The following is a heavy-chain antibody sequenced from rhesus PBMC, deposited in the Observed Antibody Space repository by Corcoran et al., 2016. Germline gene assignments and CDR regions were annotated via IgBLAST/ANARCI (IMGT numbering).Heavy chain of an antibody. CDR3: ARRLATVTLSYFDY. J-gene: IGHJ4*01. V-gene: IGHV4-147*01. D-gene: IGHD5-36*02. CDR1: GGSISSNY. CDR2: ISGGSGST. Sequence: QLQLQESGPGLVQPSETLSLTCAVSGGSISSNYWSWLRQPPGKGLEWIGRISGGSGSTSYNPALKSRVTISTDTSKNQFSLKLSSVTAADTAVYYCARRLATVTLSYFDYWGQGVLVTVSS.